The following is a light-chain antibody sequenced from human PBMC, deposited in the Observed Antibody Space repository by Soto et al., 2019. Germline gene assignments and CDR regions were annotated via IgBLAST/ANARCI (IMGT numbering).Light chain of an antibody. CDR1: SSDVGAYNY. V-gene: IGLV2-8*01. J-gene: IGLJ3*02. Sequence: QSALTQPPSASGSPGQSVTISCTGTSSDVGAYNYVSWHQQHPGKAPKLMIYEVSKRPSGVPDRFSGSKSGNTASLTVSGLQAEDEADYYCISYAGSSIWVFGGGTKVTVL. CDR3: ISYAGSSIWV. CDR2: EVS.